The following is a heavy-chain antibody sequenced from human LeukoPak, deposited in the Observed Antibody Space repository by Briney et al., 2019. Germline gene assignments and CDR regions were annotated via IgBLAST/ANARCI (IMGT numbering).Heavy chain of an antibody. V-gene: IGHV4-59*01. D-gene: IGHD6-19*01. CDR1: GDSTSRNY. CDR3: ARDSALAQAVMFDY. CDR2: IYHTGST. J-gene: IGHJ4*02. Sequence: PSETLSLTCSVSGDSTSRNYWSWIRQPPGKELEWIGYIYHTGSTNYNPSLTSRATISLGTSKNQFSLKLSSVTAADTAVYYCARDSALAQAVMFDYWGQGTLVTVSS.